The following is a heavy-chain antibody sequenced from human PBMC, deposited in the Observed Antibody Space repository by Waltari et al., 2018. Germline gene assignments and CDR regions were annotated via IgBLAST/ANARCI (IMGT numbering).Heavy chain of an antibody. Sequence: QLQLPESGPGLVKPSGPLSRTCVVPGDSMSANNWWTWVRQSPGKGLEWIGQVPRTGRTNFNPSFASRVDVSLDMSIHQFSLKVFSVTAADTAVYYCARDRGRGLYLDSWGQGILVTVSP. V-gene: IGHV4-4*02. D-gene: IGHD2-15*01. J-gene: IGHJ4*02. CDR2: VPRTGRT. CDR1: GDSMSANNW. CDR3: ARDRGRGLYLDS.